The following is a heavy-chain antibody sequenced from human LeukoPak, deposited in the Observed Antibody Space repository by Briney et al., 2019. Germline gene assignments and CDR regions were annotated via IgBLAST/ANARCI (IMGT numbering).Heavy chain of an antibody. D-gene: IGHD6-13*01. V-gene: IGHV3-21*01. CDR1: GFIFRSYS. Sequence: GGSLRLSCAASGFIFRSYSMNWVRQAPGKGLEWVSSISSSSSYIYYADSVKGRFTISRDNAKNSLYLQMNSLRAEDTAVYYCARLEAAVFDCWGQGTLVTVSS. CDR2: ISSSSSYI. J-gene: IGHJ4*02. CDR3: ARLEAAVFDC.